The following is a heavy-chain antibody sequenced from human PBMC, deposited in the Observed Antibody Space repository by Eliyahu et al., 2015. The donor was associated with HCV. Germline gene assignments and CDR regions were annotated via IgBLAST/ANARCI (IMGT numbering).Heavy chain of an antibody. CDR2: INHSGST. V-gene: IGHV4-34*01. Sequence: QVQLQQWGAGLLKPSETLSLTCAVYGGSFXGYYWSWIRQPPGKGLEWIGEINHSGSTNYNPSLKSRVTISVDTSKNQFSLKLSSVTAADTAVYYCARGGITIFGVVITHYYGMDVWGQGTTVTVSS. J-gene: IGHJ6*02. CDR1: GGSFXGYY. CDR3: ARGGITIFGVVITHYYGMDV. D-gene: IGHD3-3*01.